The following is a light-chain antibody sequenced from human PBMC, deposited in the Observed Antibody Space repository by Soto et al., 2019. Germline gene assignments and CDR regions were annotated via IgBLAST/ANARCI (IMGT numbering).Light chain of an antibody. CDR1: QSVLYRSNNKNY. V-gene: IGKV4-1*01. J-gene: IGKJ4*01. Sequence: DIVMTQSPDSLDVSLGERATINCKSSQSVLYRSNNKNYLAWYQQKPGQPPKLVIYWASTRESGVPDRFSGSGSETDFTLTISSLQAEDVATYFCQQYYGPPFTFGGGTKVEIK. CDR3: QQYYGPPFT. CDR2: WAS.